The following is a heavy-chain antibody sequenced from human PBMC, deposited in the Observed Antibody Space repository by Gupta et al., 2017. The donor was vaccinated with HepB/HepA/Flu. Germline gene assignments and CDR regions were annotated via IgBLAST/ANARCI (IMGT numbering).Heavy chain of an antibody. CDR1: GFTISPNY. J-gene: IGHJ4*02. D-gene: IGHD6-13*01. CDR2: IYPGGNT. V-gene: IGHV3-66*01. Sequence: EVQVVESGGGLVQPGGSLRLSCAASGFTISPNYMSWVRQAPGKGLEWVSVIYPGGNTYYADFVKGRFTISRDNSKNTAYLKMNSLRADDTAGYYCAQGYFAYWGQGTLATVSS. CDR3: AQGYFAY.